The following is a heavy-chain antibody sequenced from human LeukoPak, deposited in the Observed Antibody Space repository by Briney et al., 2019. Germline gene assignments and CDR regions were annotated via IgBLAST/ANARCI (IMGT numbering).Heavy chain of an antibody. D-gene: IGHD6-6*01. J-gene: IGHJ4*02. Sequence: SQTLSLTCTVSGGSISSGSYYWSWIRQPAGKGLEWIGRIYTSGSTNYDPSLKSRVTISVDTSKNQFSLKLSSVTAADTAVYYCARDDSSSSMFDYWGQGTLVTVSS. CDR2: IYTSGST. CDR3: ARDDSSSSMFDY. V-gene: IGHV4-61*02. CDR1: GGSISSGSYY.